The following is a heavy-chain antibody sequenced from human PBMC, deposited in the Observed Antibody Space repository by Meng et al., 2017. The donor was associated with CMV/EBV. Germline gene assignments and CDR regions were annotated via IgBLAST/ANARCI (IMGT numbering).Heavy chain of an antibody. CDR3: ARVPDFWSGLDDGMDV. V-gene: IGHV1-18*01. CDR1: GYTFTSYG. Sequence: ASVKVSCKASGYTFTSYGISWVRQAPGQGLEWMGWISAYNGNTNYAQKLQGRVTMTTDTSTSTAYMGLRSLRSDDTAVYYCARVPDFWSGLDDGMDVWGQGTTVTVSS. CDR2: ISAYNGNT. J-gene: IGHJ6*02. D-gene: IGHD3-3*01.